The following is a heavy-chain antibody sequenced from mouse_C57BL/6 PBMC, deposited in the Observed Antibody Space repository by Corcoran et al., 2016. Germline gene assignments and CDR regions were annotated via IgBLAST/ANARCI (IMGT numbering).Heavy chain of an antibody. J-gene: IGHJ3*01. Sequence: DVQLQESGPGLVKPSQSLSLTCSVTGYSITSGYYWNWIRQFPGNKLEWMGYISYDGSNNYNPSLKNRISITRDTSKNQFFLKLNSVTTEDTATYYCAREVDGYPAWFAYWGQGTLVTVSA. D-gene: IGHD2-3*01. CDR3: AREVDGYPAWFAY. CDR1: GYSITSGYY. CDR2: ISYDGSN. V-gene: IGHV3-6*01.